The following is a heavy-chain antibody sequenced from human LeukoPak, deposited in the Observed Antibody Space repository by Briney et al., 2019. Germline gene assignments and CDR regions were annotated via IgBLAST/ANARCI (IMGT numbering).Heavy chain of an antibody. CDR3: ATENYDVLTGTPWNGMDF. CDR2: VSNDGNNK. D-gene: IGHD3-9*01. Sequence: GGSLRVSRAAPGFTFSNYPMHCVRQAAGKGLEWVAVVSNDGNNKYYAASVWGRFTISRDNSKYTLYLQMDSLRADDTAVYYCATENYDVLTGTPWNGMDFWGQGTTVIVSS. J-gene: IGHJ6*02. CDR1: GFTFSNYP. V-gene: IGHV3-30-3*01.